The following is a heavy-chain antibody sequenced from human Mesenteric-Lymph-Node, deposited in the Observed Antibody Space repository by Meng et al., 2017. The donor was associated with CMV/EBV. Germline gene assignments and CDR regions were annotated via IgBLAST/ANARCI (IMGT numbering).Heavy chain of an antibody. Sequence: GGSLRLSCAASGFTFSSYEMNWVRQAPGKGLEWVSYISSSGSTIYYADSVKGRFTISRDNAKNSLYLQMNSLRAEDTAVYYCARVDDYAFDYWGQGTLVTVSS. CDR2: ISSSGSTI. CDR1: GFTFSSYE. V-gene: IGHV3-48*03. D-gene: IGHD4-17*01. J-gene: IGHJ4*02. CDR3: ARVDDYAFDY.